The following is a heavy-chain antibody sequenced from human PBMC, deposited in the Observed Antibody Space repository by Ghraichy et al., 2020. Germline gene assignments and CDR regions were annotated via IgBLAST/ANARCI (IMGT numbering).Heavy chain of an antibody. Sequence: ASVKVSCKASGYTFTSYGISWVRQAPGQGLEWMGWISAYNGNTNYAQKLQGRVTMTTDTSTSTAYMELRSLRSDDTAVYYCARDQGPGYYDSSGEDAFDIWGQGTMVTVSS. V-gene: IGHV1-18*01. J-gene: IGHJ3*02. CDR1: GYTFTSYG. D-gene: IGHD3-22*01. CDR2: ISAYNGNT. CDR3: ARDQGPGYYDSSGEDAFDI.